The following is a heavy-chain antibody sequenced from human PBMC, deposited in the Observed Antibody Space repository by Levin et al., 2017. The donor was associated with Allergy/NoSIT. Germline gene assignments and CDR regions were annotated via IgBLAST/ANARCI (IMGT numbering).Heavy chain of an antibody. J-gene: IGHJ4*02. CDR2: INPSGGST. CDR1: GYTFTSYY. D-gene: IGHD2-15*01. Sequence: ASVKVSCKASGYTFTSYYMHWVRQAPGQGLEWMGIINPSGGSTSYAQKFQGRVTLTRDTSTRTVYMELSSLRSEDTAVDYCATYPGGVVAAQGDWGQGTLVTVSS. CDR3: ATYPGGVVAAQGD. V-gene: IGHV1-46*01.